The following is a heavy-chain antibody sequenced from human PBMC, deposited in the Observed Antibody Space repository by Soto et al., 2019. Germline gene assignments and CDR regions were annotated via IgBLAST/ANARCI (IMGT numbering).Heavy chain of an antibody. CDR2: INPNSGGT. J-gene: IGHJ6*02. CDR3: ARGLRGSSSSDYYYYYGMDV. Sequence: ASVKVSCKASGYTFTGYYMHWVRQAPGQGLEWMGWINPNSGGTNYAQKLQGRVTMTTDTSTSTAYMELRSLRSDDTAVYYCARGLRGSSSSDYYYYYGMDVWGQGTTVTVSS. D-gene: IGHD6-6*01. V-gene: IGHV1-2*02. CDR1: GYTFTGYY.